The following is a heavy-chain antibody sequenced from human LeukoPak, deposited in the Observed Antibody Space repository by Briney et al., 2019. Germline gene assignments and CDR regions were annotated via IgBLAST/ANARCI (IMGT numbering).Heavy chain of an antibody. CDR3: ARGQFWSGYSI. J-gene: IGHJ4*02. Sequence: PSETLSLTCAVYGGSFSDYNWTWIRQPPGKGLEWIGEIGHNGTTNYNPSLKGRVTISLDTSKNQFSPKLTSVTAADTAVYYCARGQFWSGYSIWGQGTLVTVSS. D-gene: IGHD3-3*02. V-gene: IGHV4-34*01. CDR1: GGSFSDYN. CDR2: IGHNGTT.